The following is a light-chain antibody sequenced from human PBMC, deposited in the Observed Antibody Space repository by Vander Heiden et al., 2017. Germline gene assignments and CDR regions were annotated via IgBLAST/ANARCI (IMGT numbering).Light chain of an antibody. CDR3: QSYDSSNLNWV. J-gene: IGLJ3*02. CDR1: SGSIASNY. CDR2: EDN. Sequence: NFMLTQPHSVSESPGKTVTISCTRSSGSIASNYVQWYQQRPGSSPTTVIYEDNQRPSGVPDRFSDSIDSSSNSASLTISGLKTEDEADYYCQSYDSSNLNWVFGGGTKLTAL. V-gene: IGLV6-57*01.